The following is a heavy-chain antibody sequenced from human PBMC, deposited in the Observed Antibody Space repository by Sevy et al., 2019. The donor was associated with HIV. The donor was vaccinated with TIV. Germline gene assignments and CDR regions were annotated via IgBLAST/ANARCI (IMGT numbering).Heavy chain of an antibody. CDR3: ARDINAAPYDF. CDR2: INTDGSGT. CDR1: GFTFSSYW. J-gene: IGHJ4*02. D-gene: IGHD1-20*01. Sequence: GGSLRLSCAASGFTFSSYWMQWVRQAPGKGLVWVSRINTDGSGTSYADSVKGRFTISRDNAENTLFLQMNSLRAEDTAVYFCARDINAAPYDFWGQGTLVTVSS. V-gene: IGHV3-74*01.